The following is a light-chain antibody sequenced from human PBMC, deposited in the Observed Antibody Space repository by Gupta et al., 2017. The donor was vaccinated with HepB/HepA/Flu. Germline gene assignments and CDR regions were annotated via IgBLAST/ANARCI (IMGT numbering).Light chain of an antibody. J-gene: IGKJ4*01. Sequence: DIQMTQSPSSLAASVGERITITCQASQDISKYLNWYQQKLWKAPKLLIYEAAKLETGVPSRFSGSGAGTDFTFTISRLQHEDFATYYCHQDLSLLTFGGGTRVDLK. CDR3: HQDLSLLT. CDR2: EAA. V-gene: IGKV1-33*01. CDR1: QDISKY.